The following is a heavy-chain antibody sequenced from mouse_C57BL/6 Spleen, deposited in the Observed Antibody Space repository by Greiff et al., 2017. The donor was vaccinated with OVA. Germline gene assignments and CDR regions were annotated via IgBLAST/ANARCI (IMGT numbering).Heavy chain of an antibody. J-gene: IGHJ4*01. D-gene: IGHD3-1*01. CDR1: GFTFSSYA. CDR2: ISDGGNYT. Sequence: DVMLVESGGGLVKPGGSLKLSCAASGFTFSSYAMSWVRQTPEKRLEWVATISDGGNYTYSPDNVKGRFTISRDNAKNNLYLQMSHLKSEDTAMYYCARDRGQSYAMDYWGQGPSVTVSS. CDR3: ARDRGQSYAMDY. V-gene: IGHV5-4*01.